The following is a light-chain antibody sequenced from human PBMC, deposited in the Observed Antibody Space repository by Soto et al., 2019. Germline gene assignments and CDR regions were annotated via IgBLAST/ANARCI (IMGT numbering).Light chain of an antibody. CDR1: QSVSSSY. V-gene: IGKV3-20*01. CDR3: QQYGRSPPWT. J-gene: IGKJ1*01. Sequence: DIVFTQSPGTLSLSPGARATLSCRAIQSVSSSYLAWYQQKPGQAPRLLIYGASSRATGIPDRISGSGSGTDFTLTISRLEPEDFAVYCCQQYGRSPPWTFGQGTKVDIK. CDR2: GAS.